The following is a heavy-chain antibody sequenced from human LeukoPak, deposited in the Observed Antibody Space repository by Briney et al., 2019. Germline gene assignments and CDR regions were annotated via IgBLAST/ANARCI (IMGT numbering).Heavy chain of an antibody. Sequence: GGSLRLSCAASGFTFSTYSINWVRQAPGKGLEWVSCISSTSTFIYYADSVKGRFTISRDNAKNSLYLQMNSLRAEDTAVYYCARLERQLVYTFDCWGQGTLVTVSS. V-gene: IGHV3-21*01. CDR2: ISSTSTFI. D-gene: IGHD1-1*01. CDR1: GFTFSTYS. J-gene: IGHJ4*02. CDR3: ARLERQLVYTFDC.